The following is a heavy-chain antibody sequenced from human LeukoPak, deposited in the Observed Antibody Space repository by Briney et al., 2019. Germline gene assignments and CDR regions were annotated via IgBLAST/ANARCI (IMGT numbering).Heavy chain of an antibody. CDR1: GYTFTGYY. CDR2: INPNSGGT. J-gene: IGHJ4*02. D-gene: IGHD5-24*01. CDR3: ARDPPTGMASGRHDY. Sequence: ASVKVSCKASGYTFTGYYMHWVRQAPGQGLEWMGWINPNSGGTNYAQKFQGRVTMTRDTSISTAYMELRSLRSDDTAMYYCARDPPTGMASGRHDYWGQGTLVTVSS. V-gene: IGHV1-2*02.